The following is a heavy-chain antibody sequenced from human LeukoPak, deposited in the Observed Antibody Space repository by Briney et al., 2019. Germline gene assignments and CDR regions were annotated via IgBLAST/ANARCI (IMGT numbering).Heavy chain of an antibody. CDR1: GGSISSYY. Sequence: PSETLSLTCTLSGGSISSYYWTWIRQPPGKGLEWIGYIYYSGSTNYNPSLKSRVTISVDTSKNQFSLKLSSVTAADTAVYYCARDLGSQDAFDIWGQGTMVTVSS. CDR2: IYYSGST. D-gene: IGHD3-10*01. V-gene: IGHV4-59*12. J-gene: IGHJ3*02. CDR3: ARDLGSQDAFDI.